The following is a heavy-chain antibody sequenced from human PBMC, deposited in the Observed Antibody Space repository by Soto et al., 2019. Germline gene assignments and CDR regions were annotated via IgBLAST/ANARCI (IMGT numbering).Heavy chain of an antibody. D-gene: IGHD1-26*01. V-gene: IGHV4-34*01. CDR1: VGSFSGYY. Sequence: SEGLSVTCAVYVGSFSGYYWSWIRQPPGKGLEWIGEINHSGSTNYNPSLKSRVTISVDTSKNQFSLKLSSVTAADTAVYYCARGGRMAYFQHWGQGTLVTVSS. CDR3: ARGGRMAYFQH. J-gene: IGHJ1*01. CDR2: INHSGST.